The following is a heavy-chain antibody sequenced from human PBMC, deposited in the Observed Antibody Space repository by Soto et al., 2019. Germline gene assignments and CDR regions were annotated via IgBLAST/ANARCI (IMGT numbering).Heavy chain of an antibody. D-gene: IGHD3-9*01. CDR1: GGSISSGDYY. CDR3: ARDHYVYDILTGYGYYYGMDV. V-gene: IGHV4-30-4*01. CDR2: IYYSGST. J-gene: IGHJ6*02. Sequence: QVQLQESGPGLVKPSQTLSLTCTVSGGSISSGDYYWSWIRQPPGKGLEWIGYIYYSGSTYYNPSPKSRVTISVDTSKNPFSLKLSSVTAADTAVYYCARDHYVYDILTGYGYYYGMDVWGQGTTVTVSS.